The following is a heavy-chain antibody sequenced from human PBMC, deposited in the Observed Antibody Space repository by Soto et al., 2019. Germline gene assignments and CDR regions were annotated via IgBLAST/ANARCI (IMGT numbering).Heavy chain of an antibody. CDR2: ISSSSSYI. V-gene: IGHV3-21*01. J-gene: IGHJ6*03. D-gene: IGHD2-2*01. CDR3: AREGGYQLLSGYMDV. Sequence: GGSLRLSCAASGFTFISYSMNWGLQAPWKGLEWVSSISSSSSYIYYADSVKGRFTISRDNAKNSLYLQMNSLRAEDTAVYYCAREGGYQLLSGYMDVWGKGTTVTVSS. CDR1: GFTFISYS.